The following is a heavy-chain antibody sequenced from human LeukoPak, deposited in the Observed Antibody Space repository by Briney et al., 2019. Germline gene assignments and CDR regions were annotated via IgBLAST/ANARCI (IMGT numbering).Heavy chain of an antibody. V-gene: IGHV3-53*01. Sequence: PGGSLRLSCAASGFTVSSNYMNWVRQAPGKGLEWGSIIYSSGNAYYADSVRGRFTISRDDSKNTLYLQMSSLRAEDTAVYYCARGLGDHYSSKHWYYFDYWGQGTLVTVSS. CDR3: ARGLGDHYSSKHWYYFDY. CDR1: GFTVSSNY. CDR2: IYSSGNA. D-gene: IGHD6-13*01. J-gene: IGHJ4*02.